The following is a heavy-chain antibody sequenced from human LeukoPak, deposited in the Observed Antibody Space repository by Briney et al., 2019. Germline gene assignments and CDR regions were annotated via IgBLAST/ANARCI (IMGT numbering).Heavy chain of an antibody. CDR3: ARGAPDYYDRIVKYFQH. CDR1: EDSMSSYY. CDR2: IYYSGST. D-gene: IGHD3-22*01. V-gene: IGHV4-59*01. J-gene: IGHJ1*01. Sequence: SSETLSLTCSVSEDSMSSYYWSWIRQPPGKGLEWIGYIYYSGSTNYNPSLKSRVTISVDTSKNQFSLKLSSATAADTAVYYCARGAPDYYDRIVKYFQHWGQGTLVTVSS.